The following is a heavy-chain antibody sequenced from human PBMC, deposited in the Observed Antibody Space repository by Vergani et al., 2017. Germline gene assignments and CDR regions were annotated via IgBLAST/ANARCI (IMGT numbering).Heavy chain of an antibody. Sequence: QVQLVQSGAEVKKPGASVKVSCKASGYTFTSYGISWVRQAPGQGLEWMGWISAYNGNTNYAQKLQGRVTMTTDTSTSTAYMELSSLRSEDTAVYYCARDLAGGGIAVATYYWGQGTLVTVSS. CDR3: ARDLAGGGIAVATYY. CDR2: ISAYNGNT. CDR1: GYTFTSYG. V-gene: IGHV1-18*04. J-gene: IGHJ4*02. D-gene: IGHD6-19*01.